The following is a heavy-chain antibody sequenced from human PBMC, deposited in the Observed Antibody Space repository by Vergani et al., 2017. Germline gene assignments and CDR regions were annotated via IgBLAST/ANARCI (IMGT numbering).Heavy chain of an antibody. V-gene: IGHV1-69*02. Sequence: QVQLVQSGAEVKKPGSSVKVSCKASGGTFSSYTISWVRQAPGQGREWMGRIIPILGIANYAQKFQGRVTITADKSTSTAYMELSSLRSEDTAVYYCARYDYGDYVFAFDIWGQGTMVTVSS. J-gene: IGHJ3*02. CDR1: GGTFSSYT. CDR3: ARYDYGDYVFAFDI. CDR2: IIPILGIA. D-gene: IGHD4-17*01.